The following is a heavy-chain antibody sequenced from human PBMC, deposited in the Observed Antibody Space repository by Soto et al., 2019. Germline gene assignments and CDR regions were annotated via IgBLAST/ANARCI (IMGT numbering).Heavy chain of an antibody. D-gene: IGHD3-22*01. V-gene: IGHV3-30-3*01. CDR3: ARGLTYYYDSSGYDAFDI. CDR1: GFTFSSYA. CDR2: ISYDGSNK. Sequence: GGSLRLSCVASGFTFSSYAMHWVRQAPGKGLEWVAVISYDGSNKYYADSVKGRFTISRDDAKNSLYLQMNSLRAEDTAVYYCARGLTYYYDSSGYDAFDIWGQGTMVTVSS. J-gene: IGHJ3*02.